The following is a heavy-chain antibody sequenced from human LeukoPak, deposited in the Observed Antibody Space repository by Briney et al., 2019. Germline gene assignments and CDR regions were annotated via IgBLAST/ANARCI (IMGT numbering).Heavy chain of an antibody. CDR3: AKSLGWGLDY. D-gene: IGHD3-16*01. CDR1: GFTFDDYA. CDR2: ISWNSGSI. V-gene: IGHV3-9*01. Sequence: GRSLRLSCAASGFTFDDYAMHWVRQAPGKGLEWVSGISWNSGSIGYADSVKGRFTISRDNAKNSLYLQMNSLRAEDTALYYCAKSLGWGLDYWGQGTLVTVSS. J-gene: IGHJ4*02.